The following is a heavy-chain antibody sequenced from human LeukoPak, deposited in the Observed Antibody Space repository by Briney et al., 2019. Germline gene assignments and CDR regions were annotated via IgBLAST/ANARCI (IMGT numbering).Heavy chain of an antibody. CDR3: AREYQGAFDI. V-gene: IGHV4-39*07. Sequence: PSETLSLTCTVSGGSINSGGYYWGWIRQPPGKGLEWIGSIYHSGSTYYNPSLKTRVTISVDTSKNQFSLKLSSVTAADTAVYYCAREYQGAFDIWGQGTMVTVSS. CDR2: IYHSGST. J-gene: IGHJ3*02. CDR1: GGSINSGGYY.